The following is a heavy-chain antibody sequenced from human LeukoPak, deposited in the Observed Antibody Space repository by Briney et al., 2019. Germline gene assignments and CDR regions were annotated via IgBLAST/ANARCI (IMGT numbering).Heavy chain of an antibody. CDR2: IYPGDSDT. D-gene: IGHD1-26*01. CDR3: ARSGGNYYSI. V-gene: IGHV5-51*01. J-gene: IGHJ3*02. CDR1: GYRFTSYW. Sequence: GESLKISCKGSGYRFTSYWIGWGRQMPGKSLEWMGIIYPGDSDTIYSPSFQGQVTISADKSTSTANLQWSSLKASDTAMYYCARSGGNYYSIWGQGTMVTVSS.